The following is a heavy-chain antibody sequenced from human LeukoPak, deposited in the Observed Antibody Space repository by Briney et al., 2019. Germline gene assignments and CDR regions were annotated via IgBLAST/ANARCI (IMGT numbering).Heavy chain of an antibody. D-gene: IGHD3-3*01. Sequence: GGYLRLSCTASAFTFSSYWMNWARQAPGKGLEWVDSINHNGNVNYYVDSLKGRFTISRDNAKNSLYLQMSNLRAEDTAVYYCAKDSTPSREYDFWSGYYSFYYYGMDVWGQGTTVTVSS. V-gene: IGHV3-7*03. CDR3: AKDSTPSREYDFWSGYYSFYYYGMDV. CDR1: AFTFSSYW. CDR2: INHNGNVN. J-gene: IGHJ6*02.